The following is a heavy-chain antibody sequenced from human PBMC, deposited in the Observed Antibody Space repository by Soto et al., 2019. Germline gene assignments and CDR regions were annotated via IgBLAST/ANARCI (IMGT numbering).Heavy chain of an antibody. J-gene: IGHJ6*02. V-gene: IGHV1-8*01. CDR2: MNPNSGNT. CDR3: ARVGVGDFWSGYYRYGMDV. Sequence: ASVKVSCKASGYTFTSYDINWVRQATGQGLEWMGWMNPNSGNTGYAQKSQGRVTMTRNTSISTAYMELSSLRSEDTAVYYCARVGVGDFWSGYYRYGMDVWGQGTTVTVSS. D-gene: IGHD3-3*01. CDR1: GYTFTSYD.